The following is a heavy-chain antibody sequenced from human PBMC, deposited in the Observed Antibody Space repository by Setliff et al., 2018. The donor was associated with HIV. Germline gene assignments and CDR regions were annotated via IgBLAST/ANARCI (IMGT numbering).Heavy chain of an antibody. J-gene: IGHJ3*02. Sequence: ETLSLSCTASGFAFNTYTMNWVRQAPGKGLEWVSSISSSSSFIYYADSVRGRFTVSRDNAKNSLYLQMISLRVEDTAIYYCASFPTITASQDVFDIWGHGTMVTVSS. V-gene: IGHV3-21*01. CDR1: GFAFNTYT. CDR3: ASFPTITASQDVFDI. D-gene: IGHD4-4*01. CDR2: ISSSSSFI.